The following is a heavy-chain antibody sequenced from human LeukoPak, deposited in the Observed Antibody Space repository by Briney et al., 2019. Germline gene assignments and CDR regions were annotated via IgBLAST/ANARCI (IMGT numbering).Heavy chain of an antibody. CDR1: GFNFNNYW. D-gene: IGHD3-10*01. CDR3: ARDGGSGDLNWFDP. V-gene: IGHV3-48*01. J-gene: IGHJ5*02. CDR2: ISSTSSTI. Sequence: PGGSLRLSCAASGFNFNNYWMTWVRQAPGKGLEWVSYISSTSSTIYYTESVKGRFTISRDNAKNSLYLQMNSLRAEDTAVYYCARDGGSGDLNWFDPWGQGTLVTVSS.